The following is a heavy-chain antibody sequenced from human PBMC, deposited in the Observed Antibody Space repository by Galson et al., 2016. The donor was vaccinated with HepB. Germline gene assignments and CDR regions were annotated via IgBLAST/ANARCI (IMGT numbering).Heavy chain of an antibody. J-gene: IGHJ3*02. Sequence: SLRLSCAASGFTFSRYALNWVRQAPGKGLEWVSGISASGGSKTYADSVRGRFIISRDNSNNKLFLQMDSLTTEDTAIYFCAKDRLSGHGDYSWGIFDIWGRGTEVTVAS. V-gene: IGHV3-23*01. CDR3: AKDRLSGHGDYSWGIFDI. CDR1: GFTFSRYA. CDR2: ISASGGSK. D-gene: IGHD4-17*01.